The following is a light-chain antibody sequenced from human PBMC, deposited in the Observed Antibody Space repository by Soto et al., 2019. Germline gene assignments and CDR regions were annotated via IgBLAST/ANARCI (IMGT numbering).Light chain of an antibody. J-gene: IGKJ1*01. V-gene: IGKV3-20*01. CDR3: QQYGNSPWT. Sequence: EIVLTQSPATLSSSQGERATLSCRASQTVGVRLAWYQHKPGQAPRLIIYEASNRAAGIPARFSGSGSGTDFTLTISRLEPEDFAVYYCQQYGNSPWTFGQGTKVDIK. CDR1: QTVGVR. CDR2: EAS.